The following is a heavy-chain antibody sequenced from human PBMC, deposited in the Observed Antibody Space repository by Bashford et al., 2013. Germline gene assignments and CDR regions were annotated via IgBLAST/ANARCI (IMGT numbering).Heavy chain of an antibody. V-gene: IGHV1-46*01. CDR1: GYAFSTYY. Sequence: ASVKVSCKASGYAFSTYYIHWIRQAPGQGLEWMGIINPSGGYTKYSQKFQGRLTMTRDTSTSTAYMELNSLRSEDTAVYYCARAPATPFGDYFYFDPWGQGTLVTVSS. D-gene: IGHD4-17*01. CDR3: ARAPATPFGDYFYFDP. J-gene: IGHJ4*02. CDR2: INPSGGYT.